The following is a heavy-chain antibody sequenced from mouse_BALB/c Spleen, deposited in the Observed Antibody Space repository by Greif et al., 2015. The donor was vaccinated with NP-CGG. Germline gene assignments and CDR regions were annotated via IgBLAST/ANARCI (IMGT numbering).Heavy chain of an antibody. CDR1: GYTFTSYV. CDR2: INPYNDGT. J-gene: IGHJ1*01. Sequence: VQLQQPGPELVKPGASVKMSCKASGYTFTSYVMHWVKQKPGQGLEWIGYINPYNDGTKYNEKFKGKATLTSDKSSSTAYMELSSLTSEDSAVYYCAPLGGHDWYFDVWGAGTTVTVSS. V-gene: IGHV1-14*01. CDR3: APLGGHDWYFDV. D-gene: IGHD3-3*01.